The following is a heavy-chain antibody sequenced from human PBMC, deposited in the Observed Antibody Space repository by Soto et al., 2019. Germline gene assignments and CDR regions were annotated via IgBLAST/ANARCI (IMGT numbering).Heavy chain of an antibody. J-gene: IGHJ6*03. CDR1: GYTFTSYA. CDR3: ARDSGGRLQLWFSYMDV. Sequence: ASVEVCCKASGYTFTSYAMRCVRQAQGQRLEWMGWINAGNGNTKYSQKFQGRVTITRDTSASTAYMELSSLRSEDTAVYYCARDSGGRLQLWFSYMDVWGKGTTVTVSS. D-gene: IGHD5-18*01. V-gene: IGHV1-3*01. CDR2: INAGNGNT.